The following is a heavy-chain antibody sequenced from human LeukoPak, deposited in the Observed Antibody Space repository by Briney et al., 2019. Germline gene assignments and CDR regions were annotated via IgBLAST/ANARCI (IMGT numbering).Heavy chain of an antibody. CDR3: AGVVTGTTFAFDI. D-gene: IGHD1-7*01. CDR1: SGSISSYY. CDR2: IYYSGST. J-gene: IGHJ3*02. Sequence: PSETLSLTCTVSSGSISSYYWSWIRQPPGKGLEWIGYIYYSGSTNYNPSLKSRVTISVDTSKNQFSLRLSSVTAADTAVYYCAGVVTGTTFAFDIWGQGTMVTVSS. V-gene: IGHV4-59*01.